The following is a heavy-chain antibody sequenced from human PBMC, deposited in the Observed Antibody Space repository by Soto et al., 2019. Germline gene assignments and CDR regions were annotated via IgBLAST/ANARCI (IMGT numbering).Heavy chain of an antibody. CDR2: INAGYGNT. Sequence: QVHLVQSGAEVRKPGASVKVSCKASGYTFSSYAMHWVRQAPGQRLEWMGWINAGYGNTKSSQKFRDRVTISRDTSASTAYMELTSLKSADTAGYYCARDTGDGTFYFWGQGTLVTVSS. J-gene: IGHJ4*02. V-gene: IGHV1-3*01. D-gene: IGHD7-27*01. CDR1: GYTFSSYA. CDR3: ARDTGDGTFYF.